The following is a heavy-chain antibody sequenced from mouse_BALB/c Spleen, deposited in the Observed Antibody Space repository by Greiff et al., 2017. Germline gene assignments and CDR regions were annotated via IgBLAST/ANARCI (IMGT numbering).Heavy chain of an antibody. D-gene: IGHD6-1*01. J-gene: IGHJ4*01. Sequence: VQLKESGGDLVKPGGSLKLSCAASGFTFSSYGMSWVRQTPDKRLEWVATISSGGSYTYYPDSVKGRFTISRDNAKNTLYLQMSSLKSEDTAMYYCARSPSGDYYAMDYWGQGTSVTVSS. CDR1: GFTFSSYG. CDR3: ARSPSGDYYAMDY. CDR2: ISSGGSYT. V-gene: IGHV5-6*01.